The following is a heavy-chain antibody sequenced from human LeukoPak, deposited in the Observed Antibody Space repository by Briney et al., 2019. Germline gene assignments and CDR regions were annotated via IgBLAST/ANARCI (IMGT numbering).Heavy chain of an antibody. D-gene: IGHD2-15*01. CDR1: GFTFSSYA. J-gene: IGHJ6*02. CDR3: AKLPRVVVAATTYYYYGMDV. V-gene: IGHV3-23*01. CDR2: ISGSGGST. Sequence: PGGSLRLSCAASGFTFSSYAMSWVRQAPGKGLEWVSAISGSGGSTYYADSVKGRFTISRDNSKNTLYLQMNSLRAEDTAVYYCAKLPRVVVAATTYYYYGMDVWGQGTTVTVSS.